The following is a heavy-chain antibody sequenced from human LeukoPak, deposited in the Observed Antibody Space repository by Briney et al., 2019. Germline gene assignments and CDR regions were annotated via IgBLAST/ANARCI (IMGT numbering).Heavy chain of an antibody. CDR2: ISSSSSYI. J-gene: IGHJ6*02. CDR3: ARGGYGDYSGYYYGMDV. Sequence: GGSLRLSCAASGFTFSSYSMNWVRQAPGKGLEWVSPISSSSSYIYYADSVKGRFTISRDNAKNSLYLQMNSLRAEDTAVYYCARGGYGDYSGYYYGMDVWGQGTTVTVSS. CDR1: GFTFSSYS. D-gene: IGHD4-17*01. V-gene: IGHV3-21*01.